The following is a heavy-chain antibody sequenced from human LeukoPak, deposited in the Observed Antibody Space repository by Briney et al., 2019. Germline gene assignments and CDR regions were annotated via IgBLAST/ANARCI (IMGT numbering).Heavy chain of an antibody. D-gene: IGHD7-27*01. V-gene: IGHV1-2*02. CDR3: ARVQNWDFDY. J-gene: IGHJ4*02. Sequence: ASVKVSCKASGYTFTGYYIHWVRQAPGQGLQWMGCINPNSGGTNYAQKFQGRVTMTRDTSINTAYMELSRLRSDDTAMYFCARVQNWDFDYWGRATLVTVSS. CDR2: INPNSGGT. CDR1: GYTFTGYY.